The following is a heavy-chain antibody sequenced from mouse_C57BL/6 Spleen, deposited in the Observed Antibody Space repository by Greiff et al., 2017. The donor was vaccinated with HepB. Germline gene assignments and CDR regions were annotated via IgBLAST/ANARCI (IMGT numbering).Heavy chain of an antibody. CDR2: INPYNGGT. Sequence: VKPGASVKMSCKASGYTFTDYYMNWVKQSHGKSLEWIGVINPYNGGTSYNQKFKGKATLTVDKSSSTAYMELNSLTSEDSAVYYCALRSNYFDYWGQGTTLTVSS. J-gene: IGHJ2*01. CDR1: GYTFTDYY. CDR3: ALRSNYFDY. V-gene: IGHV1-19*01. D-gene: IGHD5-1*01.